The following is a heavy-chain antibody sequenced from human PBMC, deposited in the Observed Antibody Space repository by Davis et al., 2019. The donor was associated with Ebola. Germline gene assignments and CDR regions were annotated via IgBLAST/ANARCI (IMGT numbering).Heavy chain of an antibody. Sequence: SVKVSCKASGGTFSSYAISWVRQAPGQGLEWMGGIIPIFGTANYAQKFQGRVTITADKSTSTAYMELSSLRSEDTAVYYCARVQWELLGFDYWGQGTLVTVSS. CDR2: IIPIFGTA. V-gene: IGHV1-69*06. CDR3: ARVQWELLGFDY. J-gene: IGHJ4*02. CDR1: GGTFSSYA. D-gene: IGHD1-26*01.